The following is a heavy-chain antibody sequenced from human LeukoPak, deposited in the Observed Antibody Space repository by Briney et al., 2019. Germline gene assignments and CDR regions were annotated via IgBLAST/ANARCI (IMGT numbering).Heavy chain of an antibody. Sequence: PGRSLRLSCAASGFTFDDFAMHWVRQAPGKGLEWVSGVSWNSASIGYADSVKGRFTISRDNAKNSLYLQMNSLRAEDMALYYCAKLDGYANWGQGTLVTVS. V-gene: IGHV3-9*03. CDR3: AKLDGYAN. CDR2: VSWNSASI. D-gene: IGHD5-24*01. CDR1: GFTFDDFA. J-gene: IGHJ4*02.